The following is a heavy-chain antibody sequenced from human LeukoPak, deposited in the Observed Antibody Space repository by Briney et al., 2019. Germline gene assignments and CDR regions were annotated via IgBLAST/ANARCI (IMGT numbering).Heavy chain of an antibody. CDR1: GGSISSGDYY. D-gene: IGHD3-9*01. CDR2: IYYSGST. V-gene: IGHV4-30-4*01. Sequence: PSETLSLTCTVSGGSISSGDYYWSWIRQPPGKGLEWIGYIYYSGSTYYNPSLKSRVTISVDTSKNQFSLKLSSVTAADTAVYYCARDPTYDILTGPHPTDYYYGMDVWGQGTTVTVSS. CDR3: ARDPTYDILTGPHPTDYYYGMDV. J-gene: IGHJ6*02.